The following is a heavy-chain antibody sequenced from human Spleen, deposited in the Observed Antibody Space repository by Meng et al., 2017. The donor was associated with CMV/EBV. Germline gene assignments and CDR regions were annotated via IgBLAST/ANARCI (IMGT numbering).Heavy chain of an antibody. CDR1: GGSVSSGSNY. CDR3: ARHHCSSGTCYNFYYYAMDV. D-gene: IGHD2-2*02. V-gene: IGHV4-61*01. Sequence: SETLSLTCTVSGGSVSSGSNYWSWIRQPPGKGLEWIGYTYYSGSMNYNPSLKSRVTISVDTSKNQLSLKLRSVTAADTAVYYCARHHCSSGTCYNFYYYAMDVWGQGTTVTVSS. CDR2: TYYSGSM. J-gene: IGHJ6*02.